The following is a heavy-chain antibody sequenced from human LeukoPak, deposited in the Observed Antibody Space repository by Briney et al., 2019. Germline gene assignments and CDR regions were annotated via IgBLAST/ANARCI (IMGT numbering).Heavy chain of an antibody. Sequence: ASVKVSCKASGYTFTSYYMHWVRQAPGQGLEWMGIINPSGGSTSYAQKCQGRVTMTRDTSTSTVYMELSSLRSEDTAVYYGARDRHGGYCSSTSCLTGWFDPWGQGTLVTVSS. J-gene: IGHJ5*02. CDR2: INPSGGST. CDR1: GYTFTSYY. D-gene: IGHD2-2*01. CDR3: ARDRHGGYCSSTSCLTGWFDP. V-gene: IGHV1-46*01.